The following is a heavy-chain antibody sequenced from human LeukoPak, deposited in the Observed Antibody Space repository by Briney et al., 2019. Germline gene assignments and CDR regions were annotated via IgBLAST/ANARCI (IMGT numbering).Heavy chain of an antibody. J-gene: IGHJ6*03. V-gene: IGHV3-48*04. D-gene: IGHD2-21*02. CDR3: ARGDPRHYYYMDV. Sequence: QPGGSLRLSCAASGFTFSSYSMNWVRQAPGKGLEWLSYISSSRSTIYYADSVKGRFTISRDNAKNSLYLQMNSLRAEDTAVYYCARGDPRHYYYMDVWGKGTMVTVSS. CDR1: GFTFSSYS. CDR2: ISSSRSTI.